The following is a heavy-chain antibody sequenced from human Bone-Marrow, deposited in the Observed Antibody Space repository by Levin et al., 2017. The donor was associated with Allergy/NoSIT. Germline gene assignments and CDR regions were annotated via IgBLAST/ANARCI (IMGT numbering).Heavy chain of an antibody. CDR3: ARSGGCSSTSCYLDYYYYGMDV. CDR2: ISSSGSTI. Sequence: SCAASGFTFSDYYMSWIRQAPGKGLEWVSYISSSGSTIYYADSVKGRFTISRDNANNSLYLQMNSLRAEDTAVYYCARSGGCSSTSCYLDYYYYGMDVWGQGTTVTVSS. CDR1: GFTFSDYY. V-gene: IGHV3-11*01. D-gene: IGHD2-2*01. J-gene: IGHJ6*02.